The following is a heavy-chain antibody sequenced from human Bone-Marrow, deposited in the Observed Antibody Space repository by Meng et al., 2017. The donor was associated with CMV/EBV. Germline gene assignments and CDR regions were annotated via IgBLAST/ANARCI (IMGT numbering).Heavy chain of an antibody. V-gene: IGHV4-59*01. D-gene: IGHD2-2*01. J-gene: IGHJ4*02. Sequence: SETLSLTCTVSGGSISSYYWSWIRQPPGKGLEWIGYIYYSGSTNYNPSLKSRVAISVDTSKNQFSLKLSSVTAADTAVYYCARVAGVVPAAKRGGGFDYWGQGTLVTVSS. CDR3: ARVAGVVPAAKRGGGFDY. CDR1: GGSISSYY. CDR2: IYYSGST.